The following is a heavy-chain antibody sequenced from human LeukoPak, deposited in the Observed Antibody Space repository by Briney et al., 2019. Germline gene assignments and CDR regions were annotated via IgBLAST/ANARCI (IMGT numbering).Heavy chain of an antibody. Sequence: ASVKVSCKVSGYTLTELSMHWVRQAPGKGLEWMGGFDPEDGETIYAQKFRGRVTMTEDTSTDTAYMELSSLRSEDTAVYYRATSITMVRGVITESNWFDPWGQGTLVTISS. CDR2: FDPEDGET. CDR1: GYTLTELS. J-gene: IGHJ5*02. CDR3: ATSITMVRGVITESNWFDP. D-gene: IGHD3-10*01. V-gene: IGHV1-24*01.